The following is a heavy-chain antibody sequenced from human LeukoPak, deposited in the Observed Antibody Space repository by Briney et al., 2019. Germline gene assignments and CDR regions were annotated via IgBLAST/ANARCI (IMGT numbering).Heavy chain of an antibody. CDR3: ARDRGLYCSSTSCTDNWFDP. V-gene: IGHV4-39*07. CDR1: GGSSSSSSYY. Sequence: SETLSLTCTVSGGSSSSSSYYWGWIRQPPGKGLEWIGSIYYSGSTYYNPSLKSRVTISVDTSKNQFSLKLSSVTAADTAVYYCARDRGLYCSSTSCTDNWFDPWGQGTLVTVSS. D-gene: IGHD2-2*01. CDR2: IYYSGST. J-gene: IGHJ5*02.